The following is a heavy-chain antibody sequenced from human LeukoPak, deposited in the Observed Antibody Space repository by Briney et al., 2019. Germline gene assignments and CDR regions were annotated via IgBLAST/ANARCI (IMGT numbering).Heavy chain of an antibody. V-gene: IGHV1-18*01. CDR3: ARVDTIFGVVTTGDY. D-gene: IGHD3-3*01. CDR2: ISAYNGNT. CDR1: GYTFTSYG. J-gene: IGHJ4*02. Sequence: GASVKVSCKASGYTFTSYGISWVRQAPGQGLEWMGWISAYNGNTNYAQKLQGRVTMTTDTSTSTAYMELRSLRSDDTAVYYCARVDTIFGVVTTGDYWGQGTLVTVSS.